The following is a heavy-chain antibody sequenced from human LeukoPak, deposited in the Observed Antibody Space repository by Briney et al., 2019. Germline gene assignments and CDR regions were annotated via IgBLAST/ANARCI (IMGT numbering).Heavy chain of an antibody. CDR3: AKDPSLYSGTYGNHFDY. J-gene: IGHJ4*02. CDR2: ISGSGGST. D-gene: IGHD1-26*01. Sequence: GGSLRLSCAASGFTFSSYAMNWVRQAPGKGLEWVSSISGSGGSTYYADSVRGRFTISRDNSKNTLYLQMNSLRAEDTAVYYCAKDPSLYSGTYGNHFDYWGQGTLVTDSS. CDR1: GFTFSSYA. V-gene: IGHV3-23*01.